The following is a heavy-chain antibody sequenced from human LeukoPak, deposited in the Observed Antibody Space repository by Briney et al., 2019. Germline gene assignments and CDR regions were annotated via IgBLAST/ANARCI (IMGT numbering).Heavy chain of an antibody. CDR1: GGSFSGYY. CDR2: INHSGST. Sequence: PSETLSLTCAVYGGSFSGYYWSWIRQPPGKGLEWIGEINHSGSTNYNPSLKSRVTISVDTSKNQFSLKLSSVTAADTAVYYCARSSYGSGSYPGYYWGQGTLVTVSS. V-gene: IGHV4-34*01. J-gene: IGHJ4*02. D-gene: IGHD3-10*01. CDR3: ARSSYGSGSYPGYY.